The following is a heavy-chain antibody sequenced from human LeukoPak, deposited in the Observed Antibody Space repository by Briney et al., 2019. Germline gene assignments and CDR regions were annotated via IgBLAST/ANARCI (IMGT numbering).Heavy chain of an antibody. CDR2: ISAYNGNT. CDR3: ARTAMVMGREDY. D-gene: IGHD5-18*01. Sequence: ASVKVSCKASGYTFTSYGISWVRQAPGQGLEWMGWISAYNGNTNYAQKLQGRVTMTTDTSTSTAYMELRSLRSDDTAVYFCARTAMVMGREDYWGQGTLVTVSS. CDR1: GYTFTSYG. V-gene: IGHV1-18*01. J-gene: IGHJ4*02.